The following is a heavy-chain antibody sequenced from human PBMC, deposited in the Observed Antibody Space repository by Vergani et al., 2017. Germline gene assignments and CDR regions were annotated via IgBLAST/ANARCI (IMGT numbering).Heavy chain of an antibody. V-gene: IGHV1-2*02. CDR3: AREGRGILEWTLVNWFDP. CDR2: INPNSGGT. J-gene: IGHJ5*02. Sequence: QVQLVQSGAEVKKPGASVKVSCKASGYTFTGYYMHWVRQAPGQGLEWMGWINPNSGGTNYAQKFQGRVTMTRDTSISTAYMELSSLRSEDTAVYYCAREGRGILEWTLVNWFDPWGQGTLVTVSS. D-gene: IGHD3-3*01. CDR1: GYTFTGYY.